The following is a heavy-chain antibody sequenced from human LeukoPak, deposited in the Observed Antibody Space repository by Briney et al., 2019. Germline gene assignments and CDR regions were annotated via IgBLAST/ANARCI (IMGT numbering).Heavy chain of an antibody. Sequence: PGGSLRLSCAASGFTFSSYAMSWVRQAPGKGLEWVSAISGSGGSTYYADSVKGRFTISRDNSKNTLYLQMNSLRAEDTAVYYCAKGQPLIIQLNPGEDAFDIWGQGTMVTVSS. J-gene: IGHJ3*02. V-gene: IGHV3-23*01. CDR3: AKGQPLIIQLNPGEDAFDI. CDR1: GFTFSSYA. CDR2: ISGSGGST. D-gene: IGHD5-18*01.